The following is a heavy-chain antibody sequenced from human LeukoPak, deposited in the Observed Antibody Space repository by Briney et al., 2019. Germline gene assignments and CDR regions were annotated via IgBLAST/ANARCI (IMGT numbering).Heavy chain of an antibody. CDR2: SGST. V-gene: IGHV4-31*02. D-gene: IGHD3-9*01. Sequence: SGSTNYSPSLESRVTISVDTSKNQFSLKLSAVTAADTAVYYCAREIYDILTGYPYYFDYWGQGTLVTVSS. CDR3: AREIYDILTGYPYYFDY. J-gene: IGHJ4*02.